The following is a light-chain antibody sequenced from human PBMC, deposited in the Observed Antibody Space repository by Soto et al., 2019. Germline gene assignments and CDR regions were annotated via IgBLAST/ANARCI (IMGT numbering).Light chain of an antibody. CDR2: EVS. V-gene: IGLV2-14*01. Sequence: QSALTQPASVSGSPGQSITISCTGTSSDVGGYDYVSWYQQHPGKAPKLIIFEVSDRPSGVSNRFSGSKSGNTASLTISGLQAEDEADYYCFSYRSSDTRVFGGGTKLTVL. J-gene: IGLJ3*02. CDR3: FSYRSSDTRV. CDR1: SSDVGGYDY.